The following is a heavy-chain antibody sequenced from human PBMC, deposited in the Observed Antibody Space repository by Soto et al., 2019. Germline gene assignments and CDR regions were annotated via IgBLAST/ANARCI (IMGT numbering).Heavy chain of an antibody. Sequence: PGESLKISCKASGYSFTTYWIGWVRQMPGKGLERMGIIYPGDSDTRYSPSFQGQVTISADKSISTAYLQWSSLKASDSAMFYCARKDIAGNSVDFWGQGTLVTV. D-gene: IGHD6-13*01. V-gene: IGHV5-51*01. J-gene: IGHJ4*02. CDR3: ARKDIAGNSVDF. CDR2: IYPGDSDT. CDR1: GYSFTTYW.